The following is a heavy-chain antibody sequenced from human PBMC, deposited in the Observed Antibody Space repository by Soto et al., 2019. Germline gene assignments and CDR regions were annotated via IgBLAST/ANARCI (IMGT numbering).Heavy chain of an antibody. CDR3: AREGGAAPGARREWYLDL. CDR2: INPHTGDT. Sequence: QVHLVQSGAEVKKPGASVTVSCKTSGYTLTDYYMHWVRQAPGQGLEWMAWINPHTGDTGIAERFHGRVTMPRDTSTNTAHMGLTSLASDDTAIYYCAREGGAAPGARREWYLDLWGRGSLVTVSS. D-gene: IGHD6-25*01. CDR1: GYTLTDYY. J-gene: IGHJ2*01. V-gene: IGHV1-2*02.